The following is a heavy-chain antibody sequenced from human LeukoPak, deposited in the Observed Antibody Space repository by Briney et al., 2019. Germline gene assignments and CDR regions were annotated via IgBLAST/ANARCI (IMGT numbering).Heavy chain of an antibody. CDR1: GITFSTYA. J-gene: IGHJ3*02. CDR3: AKDGPITMVRGGDAFDI. V-gene: IGHV3-23*01. CDR2: ISGSGGST. Sequence: GGTLRLSCAASGITFSTYAMSWVRQAPGKGLEWVSAISGSGGSTYYADSVKGRFTISRDNSKNTLYLQMNSLRAEDTAVYYCAKDGPITMVRGGDAFDIWGQGTMVTVSS. D-gene: IGHD3-10*01.